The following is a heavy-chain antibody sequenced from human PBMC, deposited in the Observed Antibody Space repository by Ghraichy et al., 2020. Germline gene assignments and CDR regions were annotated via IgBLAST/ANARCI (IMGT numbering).Heavy chain of an antibody. CDR1: GGSISGYY. CDR3: ARDQPGGYCSSTSCPYNWFDP. V-gene: IGHV4-4*07. J-gene: IGHJ5*02. CDR2: IYTSGST. D-gene: IGHD2-2*01. Sequence: SETLSLTCTVSGGSISGYYWSWIRQPPGKGLEWIGRIYTSGSTNYNPSLKSRVTMSVDTSTNQFSLKLSSVTAADTAVYYCARDQPGGYCSSTSCPYNWFDPWGQGTLVTVAS.